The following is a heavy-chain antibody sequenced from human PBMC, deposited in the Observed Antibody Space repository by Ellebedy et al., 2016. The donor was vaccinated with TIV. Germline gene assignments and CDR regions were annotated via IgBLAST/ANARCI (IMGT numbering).Heavy chain of an antibody. V-gene: IGHV5-51*01. CDR1: GYFFTSYW. Sequence: GESLKISCKASGYFFTSYWIAWVRQMPGKGLEWMGIFYPGDSDTRFSPSFQGQVTISADKSISTAYLEWSSLKASDTAMYYCARREGYNNFDYWGQGTLVTVSS. D-gene: IGHD5-24*01. CDR2: FYPGDSDT. CDR3: ARREGYNNFDY. J-gene: IGHJ4*02.